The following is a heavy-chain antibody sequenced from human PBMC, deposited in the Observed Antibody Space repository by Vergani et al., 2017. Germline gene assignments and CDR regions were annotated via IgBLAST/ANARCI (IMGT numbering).Heavy chain of an antibody. D-gene: IGHD2-8*02. CDR3: AVPPHFNLVEREIVTKRTLDY. V-gene: IGHV4-34*02. CDR1: GESFSSFY. J-gene: IGHJ4*02. Sequence: QVQLQQWGAGVVKPSGTLSLTCAVFGESFSSFYWSWIRQPPGKGLEWIGEFNNDGHTNYNPSLESRVTVSRDTAKNQFSLNLMSVTAADTAMYYSAVPPHFNLVEREIVTKRTLDYWSQGSLVTVSS. CDR2: FNNDGHT.